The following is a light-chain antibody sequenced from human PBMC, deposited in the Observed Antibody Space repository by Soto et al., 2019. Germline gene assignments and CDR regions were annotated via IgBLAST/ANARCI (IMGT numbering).Light chain of an antibody. CDR2: WAS. CDR3: QQYYSTLPYT. J-gene: IGKJ2*01. Sequence: DIVMTQSPDSLAVSLGERATIHCKSSQSVLYSSSNKNYLAWYQQKPGQPPKLLIYWASTREYGVPDRFSGSGSGTDFTLTISSLQAEDVAVYYCQQYYSTLPYTFGQGTKLEIK. CDR1: QSVLYSSSNKNY. V-gene: IGKV4-1*01.